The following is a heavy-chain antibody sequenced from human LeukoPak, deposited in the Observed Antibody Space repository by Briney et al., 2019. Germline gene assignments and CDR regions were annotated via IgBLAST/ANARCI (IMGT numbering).Heavy chain of an antibody. CDR1: GGSFSGYY. CDR3: ARKRYYYDSSGLPDY. Sequence: SETLSLTCAVYGGSFSGYYWSWIRPPPGKGLEWIGEINHSGSTNYNPSLKSRVTISVDTSKNQFSLKLSSVTAADMAVYYCARKRYYYDSSGLPDYWGQGTLVTVSS. J-gene: IGHJ4*02. V-gene: IGHV4-34*01. D-gene: IGHD3-22*01. CDR2: INHSGST.